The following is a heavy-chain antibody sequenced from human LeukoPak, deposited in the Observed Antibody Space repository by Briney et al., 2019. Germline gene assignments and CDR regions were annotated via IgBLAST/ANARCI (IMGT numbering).Heavy chain of an antibody. CDR3: ARESDFKSWEPRPMDALDI. CDR1: GGSISSGSYY. Sequence: SETLSLTCTVSGGSISSGSYYWSWIRQPAGKGLEWIGRIYTSGSTNYNPSLKSRVTISVDTSQNPFSLKLSSVTAADTAVYYCARESDFKSWEPRPMDALDIWGQGTMVTVSS. CDR2: IYTSGST. D-gene: IGHD1-26*01. V-gene: IGHV4-61*02. J-gene: IGHJ3*02.